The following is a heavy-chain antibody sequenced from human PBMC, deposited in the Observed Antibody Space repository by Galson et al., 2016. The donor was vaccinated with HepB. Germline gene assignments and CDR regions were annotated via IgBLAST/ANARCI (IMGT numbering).Heavy chain of an antibody. CDR1: NGSVASNSYF. CDR3: ARDPYNYDNAWGSYRHFYFDF. V-gene: IGHV4-39*07. Sequence: SETLSLTCTVSNGSVASNSYFWGWIRQPPGRGLEWTGTVYYSGTTYYNPSLKSRVTMSVDTSKNQISLKLTSVTAADTAVYYCARDPYNYDNAWGSYRHFYFDFWGQGALVTVSS. D-gene: IGHD3-16*02. CDR2: VYYSGTT. J-gene: IGHJ4*02.